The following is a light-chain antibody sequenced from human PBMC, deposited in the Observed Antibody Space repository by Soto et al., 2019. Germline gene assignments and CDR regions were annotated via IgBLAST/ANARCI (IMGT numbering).Light chain of an antibody. CDR1: ESVNDY. V-gene: IGKV3-11*02. CDR3: QQRFTWPPFT. CDR2: DAS. J-gene: IGKJ3*01. Sequence: VVLTQSPATLSLSPGERATLFCRANESVNDYLAWYQQRPGQAPRLLIFDASNRAPGIPARFSASGSRRDFTLTISSLEPEDFAVYYCQQRFTWPPFTFGPGTKVDF.